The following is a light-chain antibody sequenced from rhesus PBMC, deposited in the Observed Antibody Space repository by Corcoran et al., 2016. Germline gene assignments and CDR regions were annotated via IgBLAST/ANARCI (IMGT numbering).Light chain of an antibody. J-gene: IGKJ2*01. CDR2: AAS. Sequence: DIQMTQSPSSLSASVGDTVTITCRASQGISSYLNWFQQKPGKAPKLLIYAASSLESGGPSRFSGSGSGTEFTLTISSLQTEDFAAYYCLQHNSYPYSFGQGTKVEIK. V-gene: IGKV1-28*01. CDR3: LQHNSYPYS. CDR1: QGISSY.